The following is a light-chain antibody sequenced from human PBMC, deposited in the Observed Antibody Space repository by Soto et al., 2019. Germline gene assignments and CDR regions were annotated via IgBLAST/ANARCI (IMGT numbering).Light chain of an antibody. CDR1: QGISSY. Sequence: IQLTQSPSSLSASIGDRVTITCRASQGISSYLAWYQQKPGKAPKLLIYAASNLQSGVPSRFSGSGSGPDFTLTISSLQPEDFATYYCQQFNSYPWTFGQGAKVEMK. J-gene: IGKJ1*01. V-gene: IGKV1-9*01. CDR2: AAS. CDR3: QQFNSYPWT.